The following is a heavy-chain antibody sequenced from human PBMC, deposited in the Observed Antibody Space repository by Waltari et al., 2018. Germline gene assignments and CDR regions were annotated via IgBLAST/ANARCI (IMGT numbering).Heavy chain of an antibody. D-gene: IGHD5-18*01. CDR3: SYGRFEY. CDR1: GFTVSSNY. J-gene: IGHJ4*02. CDR2: IYSGCST. V-gene: IGHV3-66*02. Sequence: EVQLVESGGGLVQPGGSLRLSCAGPGFTVSSNYMNWVRQTPGKGLVWVSIIYSGCSTYYADSVKGRFTISRDNSKNTLHLQMNSLRAEDTAVYFCSYGRFEYWGQGTLVTVSS.